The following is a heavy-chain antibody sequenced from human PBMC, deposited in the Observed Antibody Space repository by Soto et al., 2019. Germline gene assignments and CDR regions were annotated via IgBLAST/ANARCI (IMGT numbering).Heavy chain of an antibody. D-gene: IGHD3-3*01. V-gene: IGHV2-5*01. Sequence: SGPTLVNPTQTLTLTCTFSGFSLSTSGVGVGWIRQPPGKALEWLALIYWNDDKHYSPSLKSRLPITKDPSKYPVVLTMTYMDPVDTATYYCANIWLRFWEPPNWFDPWGRGSVGTLS. J-gene: IGHJ5*02. CDR2: IYWNDDK. CDR1: GFSLSTSGVG. CDR3: ANIWLRFWEPPNWFDP.